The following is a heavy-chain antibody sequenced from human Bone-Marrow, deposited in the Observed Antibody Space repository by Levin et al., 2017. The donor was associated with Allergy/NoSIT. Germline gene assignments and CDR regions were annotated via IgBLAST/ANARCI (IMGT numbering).Heavy chain of an antibody. CDR3: ARGKTSNPVGEGYYYYYMDV. CDR1: GGTFSSYA. V-gene: IGHV1-69*13. Sequence: SVKVSCKASGGTFSSYAISWVRQAPGQGLEWMGGIIPIFGTANYAQKFQGRVTITADESTSTAYMELSSLRSEDTAVYYCARGKTSNPVGEGYYYYYMDVWGKGTTVTVSS. CDR2: IIPIFGTA. J-gene: IGHJ6*03. D-gene: IGHD4-11*01.